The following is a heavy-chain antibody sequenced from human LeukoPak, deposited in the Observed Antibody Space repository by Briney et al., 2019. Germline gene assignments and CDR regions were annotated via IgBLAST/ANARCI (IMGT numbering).Heavy chain of an antibody. V-gene: IGHV3-21*01. D-gene: IGHD6-19*01. CDR2: ISSSSSYI. J-gene: IGHJ4*02. CDR1: GFTFSSYS. CDR3: ARAFGYSSGWYDY. Sequence: GSLRLSCAASGFTFSSYSMNWVRQAPGKGLEWVSSISSSSSYIYYADSVKGRFTISRDNAKNTLYLQMNSLRAEDTAVYYCARAFGYSSGWYDYWGQGTLVTVSS.